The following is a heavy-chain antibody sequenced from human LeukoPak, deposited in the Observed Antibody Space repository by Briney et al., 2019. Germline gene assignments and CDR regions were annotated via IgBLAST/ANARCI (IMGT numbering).Heavy chain of an antibody. CDR3: ARGVRFLEWLSDYYYYYMDV. D-gene: IGHD3-3*01. Sequence: ASVKVSCKASGGTFSNYAISWVRQAPGQGLEWMGGIIPIFGTANYAQKFQGRVTITADESTSTAYMELSSLRSEDTAVYYCARGVRFLEWLSDYYYYYMDVWGKGTTVTVSS. CDR1: GGTFSNYA. J-gene: IGHJ6*03. CDR2: IIPIFGTA. V-gene: IGHV1-69*01.